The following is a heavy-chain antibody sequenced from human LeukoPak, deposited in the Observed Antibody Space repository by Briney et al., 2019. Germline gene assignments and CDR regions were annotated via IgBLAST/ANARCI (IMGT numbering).Heavy chain of an antibody. CDR3: AKRSGGYSGYDLDY. V-gene: IGHV3-23*01. Sequence: GGSLRLSCAASGXTFSSYAVSWVRQAPGKGLEWVSAISGSGATTYYADSVKGRFTISRDNSKNTLYLQMSSLRAEDTAVYYCAKRSGGYSGYDLDYWGQGTLVTVSS. D-gene: IGHD5-12*01. CDR2: ISGSGATT. J-gene: IGHJ4*02. CDR1: GXTFSSYA.